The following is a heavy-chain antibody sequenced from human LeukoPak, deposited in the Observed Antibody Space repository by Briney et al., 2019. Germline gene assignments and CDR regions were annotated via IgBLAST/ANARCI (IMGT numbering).Heavy chain of an antibody. J-gene: IGHJ4*02. CDR3: VSFYYSAFFGS. V-gene: IGHV3-11*03. CDR1: GFTFSDYY. D-gene: IGHD4/OR15-4a*01. CDR2: ISSSSSYT. Sequence: GGSLRLSCAASGFTFSDYYMSWIRQAPGKGLEWLSYISSSSSYTNYADSVKGRFTISRDDAKNTLYLQMNSLRAEDTAVYYCVSFYYSAFFGSWGQGTLVTVSS.